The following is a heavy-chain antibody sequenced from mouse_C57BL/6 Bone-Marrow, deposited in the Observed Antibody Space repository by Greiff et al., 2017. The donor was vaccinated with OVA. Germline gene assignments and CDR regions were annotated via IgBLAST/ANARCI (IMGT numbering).Heavy chain of an antibody. V-gene: IGHV7-1*01. CDR2: SRNKANDYTT. J-gene: IGHJ1*03. CDR1: GFTFSDFY. Sequence: EVMLVESGGGLVQSGRSLRLSCATSGFTFSDFYMEWVRQAPGKGLEWIAASRNKANDYTTEYSASVKGRFIVSRDTSQSILYLQMNALRAEDTAIYYCARDADYYGSSFYWYFDVWGTGTTLTVSS. CDR3: ARDADYYGSSFYWYFDV. D-gene: IGHD1-1*01.